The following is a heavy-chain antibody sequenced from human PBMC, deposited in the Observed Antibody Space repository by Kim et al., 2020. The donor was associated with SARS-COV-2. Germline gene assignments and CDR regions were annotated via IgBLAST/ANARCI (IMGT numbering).Heavy chain of an antibody. D-gene: IGHD6-13*01. V-gene: IGHV4-59*01. J-gene: IGHJ4*02. CDR3: ARAQKYSSSWYHRSVSLSLDY. Sequence: SETLSLTCTVSGGSISSYYWSWIRQPPGKGLEWIGYIYYSGSTNYNPSLKSRVTISVDTSKNQFSLKLSSVTAADTAVYYCARAQKYSSSWYHRSVSLSLDYWGQGTLVTVSS. CDR2: IYYSGST. CDR1: GGSISSYY.